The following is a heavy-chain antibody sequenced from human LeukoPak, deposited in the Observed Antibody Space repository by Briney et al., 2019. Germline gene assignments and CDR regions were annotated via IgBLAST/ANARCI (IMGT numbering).Heavy chain of an antibody. J-gene: IGHJ4*02. CDR2: TYYRSKWFN. CDR1: GDSVSSNSAT. V-gene: IGHV6-1*01. D-gene: IGHD6-19*01. CDR3: ARAPHGSGCDY. Sequence: SQTLSLTCAISGDSVSSNSATWIWLRQSPSRGLEWLGRTYYRSKWFNDYAASLQGRISVNPDTSKNQFSLHLNSVTPEDTALYYCARAPHGSGCDYWGQGTLVTVSS.